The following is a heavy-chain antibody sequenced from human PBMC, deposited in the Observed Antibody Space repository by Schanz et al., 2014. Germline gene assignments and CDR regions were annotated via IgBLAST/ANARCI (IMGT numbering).Heavy chain of an antibody. J-gene: IGHJ6*02. D-gene: IGHD3-3*01. CDR1: ELTLSTHA. V-gene: IGHV3-23*01. Sequence: LESGGTLVQPGGSLRLSCAGSELTLSTHAMTWVRQAPGKGLEWVSTVTTGGGAFYADSVKGRFTVSRDNSKNMLCLQRNSLRVEDTAIYYCAKNWKDDQKVVRPGWSDGMDVWGQGTTVTVSS. CDR2: VTTGGGA. CDR3: AKNWKDDQKVVRPGWSDGMDV.